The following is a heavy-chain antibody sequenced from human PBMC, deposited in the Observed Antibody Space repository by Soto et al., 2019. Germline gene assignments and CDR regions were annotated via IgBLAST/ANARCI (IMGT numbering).Heavy chain of an antibody. CDR3: ARVSYFRGFDWLFAFDS. CDR1: GDSLRNHY. V-gene: IGHV4-59*11. CDR2: IFYSGDT. J-gene: IGHJ4*02. Sequence: SETLSLTCSVSGDSLRNHYWSWIRRPPGSRLEWLGHIFYSGDTSSYNPSLKSRVSMSVDTSKNQFSLKLRSVSADDTAVYFCARVSYFRGFDWLFAFDSWGQGALVTVSS. D-gene: IGHD3-9*01.